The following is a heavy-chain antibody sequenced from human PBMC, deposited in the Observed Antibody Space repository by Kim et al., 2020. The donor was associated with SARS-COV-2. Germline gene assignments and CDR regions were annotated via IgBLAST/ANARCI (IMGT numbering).Heavy chain of an antibody. V-gene: IGHV4-39*01. CDR3: ARIYYPFFYLDV. Sequence: SETLSLTCTVSGVSLSTTSDPEKGLEWIANVYYGGNTYYNPSLKSRVTISADTSKNEVSLSLTSVTAADTAVYYCARIYYPFFYLDVWGKGTSVTVSS. J-gene: IGHJ6*03. D-gene: IGHD1-26*01. CDR1: GVSLSTTSD. CDR2: VYYGGNT.